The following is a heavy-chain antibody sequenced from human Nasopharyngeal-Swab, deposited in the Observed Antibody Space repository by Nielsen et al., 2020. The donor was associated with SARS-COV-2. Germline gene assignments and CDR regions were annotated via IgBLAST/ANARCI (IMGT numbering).Heavy chain of an antibody. CDR2: IKQDGSEK. CDR3: ARVSRYYDILTGYYAEDGMDV. J-gene: IGHJ6*02. Sequence: VRQAPGKGLEWVANIKQDGSEKYYVDSVKGRFTISRDNAKNSLYLQMNSLRVEDTAVYYCARVSRYYDILTGYYAEDGMDVWGQGTTVTVS. V-gene: IGHV3-7*01. D-gene: IGHD3-9*01.